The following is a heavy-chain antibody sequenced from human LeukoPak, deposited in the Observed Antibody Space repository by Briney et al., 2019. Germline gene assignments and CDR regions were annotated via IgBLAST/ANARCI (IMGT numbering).Heavy chain of an antibody. V-gene: IGHV4-59*08. Sequence: SGTLSLTCTVSGGSISSYYWSWIRQPPGKGLEWIGYIYYSGSTNYNPSLKSRVTISVDTSKNQFSLKLSSVTAADTAVYYCAGIAVAGTTYWGQGTLVTVSS. D-gene: IGHD6-19*01. CDR1: GGSISSYY. J-gene: IGHJ4*02. CDR3: AGIAVAGTTY. CDR2: IYYSGST.